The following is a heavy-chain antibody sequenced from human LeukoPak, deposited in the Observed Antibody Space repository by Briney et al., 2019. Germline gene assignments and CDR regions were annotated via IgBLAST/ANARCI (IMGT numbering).Heavy chain of an antibody. CDR1: GGSISSYY. V-gene: IGHV4-4*07. Sequence: NPSGTLSLTCTVSGGSISSYYWSWIRQPAGKGLEWIGRIYTSGSTNYNPSLKSRVTMSVDTSKNQFSLKLSSVTAADTAVYYCARQYYDILTGYSRRSYYFDYWGQGTLVTVSS. CDR3: ARQYYDILTGYSRRSYYFDY. J-gene: IGHJ4*02. CDR2: IYTSGST. D-gene: IGHD3-9*01.